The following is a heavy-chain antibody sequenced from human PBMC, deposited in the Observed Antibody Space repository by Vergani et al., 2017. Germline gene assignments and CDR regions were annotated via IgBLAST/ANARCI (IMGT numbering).Heavy chain of an antibody. J-gene: IGHJ4*02. V-gene: IGHV3-23*01. CDR2: ISGSGGST. CDR1: GFTFSSYA. CDR3: AKDSVMATIGEGNY. D-gene: IGHD5-24*01. Sequence: EVQLLESGGGLVQPGGSLRLSFAASGFTFSSYAMSWVRQAPGKGLEWVSAISGSGGSTYYADSVQGRFTISRDNSKNTLYLQMNSLRAEDTAVYYCAKDSVMATIGEGNYWGQGTLVTVSS.